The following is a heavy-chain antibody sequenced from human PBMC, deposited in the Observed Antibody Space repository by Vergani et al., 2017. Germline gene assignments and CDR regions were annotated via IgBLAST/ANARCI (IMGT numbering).Heavy chain of an antibody. CDR3: ARVFLGYGHLYYFDY. CDR2: VSSDGRTT. D-gene: IGHD2-15*01. Sequence: VQLVESGGGVVQPGTSLRLSCVVSGFALNRLAMHWVRQAPGKGLEWVSRVSSDGRTTNYADSVKGRFTISRDNAKNTVFLQINRLRAEDTAVYFCARVFLGYGHLYYFDYWGHGTLVTVSS. J-gene: IGHJ4*01. V-gene: IGHV3-74*02. CDR1: GFALNRLA.